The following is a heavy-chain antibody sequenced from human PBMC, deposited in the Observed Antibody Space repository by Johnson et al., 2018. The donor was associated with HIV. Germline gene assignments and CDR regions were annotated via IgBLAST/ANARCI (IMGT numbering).Heavy chain of an antibody. CDR3: ARDPAYCGGDWCGAFDI. J-gene: IGHJ3*02. Sequence: VQLVESGGGLIQPGGSLRLSCAASGFTVIGNYMSWVRQAPGQGLDWVAVMWYDGSNKYYADSVKGRFTISRDNAKNTLSLQMSSLRAEDTAVYYCARDPAYCGGDWCGAFDIWGQGTMVTVSS. D-gene: IGHD2-21*02. CDR2: MWYDGSNK. CDR1: GFTVIGNY. V-gene: IGHV3-33*08.